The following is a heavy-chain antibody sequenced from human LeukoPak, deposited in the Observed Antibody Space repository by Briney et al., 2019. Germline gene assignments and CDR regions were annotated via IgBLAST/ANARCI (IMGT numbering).Heavy chain of an antibody. V-gene: IGHV4-59*11. D-gene: IGHD5-18*01. CDR3: ATIKRGSIYGYFDF. Sequence: PPETLSLTCTVSGGSISSHYWSWIRQPPGKGLEWIAYLLDSVNTKDNPSLNSRLTLSADTSKNQFSLRLSSVTAADTAVYYCATIKRGSIYGYFDFWGQGIKVTVSS. CDR1: GGSISSHY. J-gene: IGHJ4*02. CDR2: LLDSVNT.